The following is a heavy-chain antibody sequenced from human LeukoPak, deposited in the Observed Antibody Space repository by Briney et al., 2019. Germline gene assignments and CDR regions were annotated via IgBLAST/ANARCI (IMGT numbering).Heavy chain of an antibody. CDR3: ARAQGYSYGYHFDY. D-gene: IGHD5-18*01. CDR2: IKQDGSEK. CDR1: GFTFSNYA. J-gene: IGHJ4*02. V-gene: IGHV3-7*01. Sequence: GGSLRLSCAASGFTFSNYAMSWVRQAPGKGLEWVANIKQDGSEKYYVDSVKGRFTISRDNAKNSLYLQMNSLRAEDTAVYYCARAQGYSYGYHFDYWGQGTLVTVSS.